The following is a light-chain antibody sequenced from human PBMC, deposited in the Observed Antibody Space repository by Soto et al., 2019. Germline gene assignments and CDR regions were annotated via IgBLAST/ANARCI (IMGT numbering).Light chain of an antibody. CDR1: QSVTNRY. CDR3: QQYSSLPHT. CDR2: GIS. Sequence: SVLTQSPGTLSLSPGERATLSCRASQSVTNRYFAWYQQRPGQAPRLLIYGISNRATGIPDRFSGSGSGTDFTLTISRLEPEDFGVYYCQQYSSLPHTFGQGTKLEVK. J-gene: IGKJ2*01. V-gene: IGKV3-20*01.